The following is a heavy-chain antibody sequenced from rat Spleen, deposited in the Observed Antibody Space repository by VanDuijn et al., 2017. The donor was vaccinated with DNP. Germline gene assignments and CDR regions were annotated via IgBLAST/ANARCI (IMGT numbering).Heavy chain of an antibody. CDR2: IGSDGYAP. V-gene: IGHV5-22*01. J-gene: IGHJ2*01. D-gene: IGHD4-3*01. CDR1: GFTFSDYY. Sequence: EVHLVESGGGPVQPGRSLKLSCAASGFTFSDYYMAWVRQAPTKGLEWVAYIGSDGYAPYYGDSVKGRFTISRDNAKSTLYLQMNSLRSEDMATYYCVRWNSGHFDYWGQGVMVTVSS. CDR3: VRWNSGHFDY.